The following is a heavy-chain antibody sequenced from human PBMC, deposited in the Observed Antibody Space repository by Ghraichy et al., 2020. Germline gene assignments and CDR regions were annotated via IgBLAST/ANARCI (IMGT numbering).Heavy chain of an antibody. D-gene: IGHD6-6*01. V-gene: IGHV4-31*03. CDR2: IYYSGST. CDR3: ARGQSIAGYYFDY. Sequence: SETLSLTCTVSGGSISSGGYYWSWIRQHPGKGLEWIGYIYYSGSTYYNPSLKSRVTISVDTSKNQFSLKLSSVTAADTAVYYCARGQSIAGYYFDYWGQGTLVNVSS. CDR1: GGSISSGGYY. J-gene: IGHJ4*02.